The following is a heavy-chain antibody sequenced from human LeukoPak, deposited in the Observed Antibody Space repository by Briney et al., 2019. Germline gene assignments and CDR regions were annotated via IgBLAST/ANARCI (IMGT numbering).Heavy chain of an antibody. CDR2: IYTSGST. D-gene: IGHD2-21*01. V-gene: IGHV4-61*02. J-gene: IGHJ4*02. CDR3: AREIGGACGGDCPFDY. CDR1: GGSISSGGYY. Sequence: SEALSLTCTVSGGSISSGGYYWSWIRQPAGKGQEWIGRIYTSGSTNYNPSLKSRVTISVDTSKNQFSLKLSSVTAADTAVYYCAREIGGACGGDCPFDYWGQGTLVTVSS.